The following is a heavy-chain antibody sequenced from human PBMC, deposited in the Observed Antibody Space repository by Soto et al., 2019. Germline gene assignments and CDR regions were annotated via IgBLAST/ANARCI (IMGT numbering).Heavy chain of an antibody. Sequence: GGSLRLSCAASGFTFSNAWMSWVRQAPGKGLEWVGRIKSKTDGGTTDYAAPVKGRFTISRDDSKNTLYLQMNSLKTENTAVYYCTTDPSDWNPPHYWGQGTLVTVSS. J-gene: IGHJ4*02. CDR1: GFTFSNAW. D-gene: IGHD1-1*01. CDR2: IKSKTDGGTT. CDR3: TTDPSDWNPPHY. V-gene: IGHV3-15*01.